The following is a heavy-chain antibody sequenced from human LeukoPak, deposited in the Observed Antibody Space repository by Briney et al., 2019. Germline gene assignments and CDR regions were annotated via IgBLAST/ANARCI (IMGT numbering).Heavy chain of an antibody. J-gene: IGHJ3*02. Sequence: PSETLSLTCTVSGGSISSGGYYWSWIRQHPGKGLEWIGYIYYSGGTYYNPSLKSRVTISIDTSKNQFSLKLSSVTAADTAVYYCARDLVTVTKGFDIWGQGTMVSVSS. CDR1: GGSISSGGYY. V-gene: IGHV4-61*08. CDR3: ARDLVTVTKGFDI. D-gene: IGHD4-17*01. CDR2: IYYSGGT.